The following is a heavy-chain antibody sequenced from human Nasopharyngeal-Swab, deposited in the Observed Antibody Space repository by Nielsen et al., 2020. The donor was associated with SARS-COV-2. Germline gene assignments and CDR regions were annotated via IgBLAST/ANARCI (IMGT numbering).Heavy chain of an antibody. J-gene: IGHJ6*03. CDR3: ARGLSGIVPAPILGLEPYYSYYYMDV. CDR1: GGSFSAYS. Sequence: SETLSLTCAVYGGSFSAYSWAWIRQPPGKGLEWIAEINQSGSTNYSPSLKSRVTVSVDTSKNQFSLKLSPVTAADTAVYYCARGLSGIVPAPILGLEPYYSYYYMDVWGKGTTVTVSS. CDR2: INQSGST. D-gene: IGHD2-2*01. V-gene: IGHV4-34*01.